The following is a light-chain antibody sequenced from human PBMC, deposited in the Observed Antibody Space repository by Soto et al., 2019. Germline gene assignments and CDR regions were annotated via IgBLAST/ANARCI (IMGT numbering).Light chain of an antibody. Sequence: EIVMTQSPATLSVSPGERATLSRSASQSVSSNLAWYQQKPGQAPRLLIYGASTRATGIPARFSGSGSGTEFTLTISSLQSEDFAVYYCQQYNDWPRTFGQGTKVDIK. CDR3: QQYNDWPRT. V-gene: IGKV3-15*01. J-gene: IGKJ1*01. CDR1: QSVSSN. CDR2: GAS.